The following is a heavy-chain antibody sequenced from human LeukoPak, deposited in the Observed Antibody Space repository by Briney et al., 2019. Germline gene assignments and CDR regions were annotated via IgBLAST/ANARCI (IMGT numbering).Heavy chain of an antibody. V-gene: IGHV3-74*01. CDR1: GFTFSSYW. Sequence: PGGSLRLSCAAFGFTFSSYWMHWVRQAPGKGLVWVSRINSDGSSTSYADSVKGRFTISRDNAKNTLYLQMNSLRAEDTAVYYCARDRSGYFHLDYWGQGTLVTISS. D-gene: IGHD3-22*01. J-gene: IGHJ4*02. CDR2: INSDGSST. CDR3: ARDRSGYFHLDY.